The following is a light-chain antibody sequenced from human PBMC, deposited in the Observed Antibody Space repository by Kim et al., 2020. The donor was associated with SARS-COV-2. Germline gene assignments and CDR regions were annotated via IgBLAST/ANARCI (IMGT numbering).Light chain of an antibody. CDR2: ASS. CDR3: QQTYSSPLS. CDR1: QKFTNY. Sequence: AYVGDKVTITCRASQKFTNYLKWYQQKPGKAPKLLIYASSRLQSAVPSRFSGSGSGTNFTLTISSLQPEDFATYYCQQTYSSPLSFGGGTKVDIK. V-gene: IGKV1-39*01. J-gene: IGKJ4*01.